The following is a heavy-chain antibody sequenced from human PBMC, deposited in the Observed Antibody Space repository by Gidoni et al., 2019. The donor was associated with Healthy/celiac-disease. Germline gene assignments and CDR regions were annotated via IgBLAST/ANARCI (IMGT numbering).Heavy chain of an antibody. D-gene: IGHD3-22*01. CDR1: GYTFTSYG. Sequence: QVQLVQSGAEVKKPGAAVQVSCKASGYTFTSYGISWVRQAPGQGLEWMGWISAYNGNTNYAQKLQGRVTMTTDTSTSTAYMELRSLRSDDTAVYYCARVPIAFGDSSGYYYYFDYWGQGTLVTVSS. J-gene: IGHJ4*02. CDR2: ISAYNGNT. V-gene: IGHV1-18*04. CDR3: ARVPIAFGDSSGYYYYFDY.